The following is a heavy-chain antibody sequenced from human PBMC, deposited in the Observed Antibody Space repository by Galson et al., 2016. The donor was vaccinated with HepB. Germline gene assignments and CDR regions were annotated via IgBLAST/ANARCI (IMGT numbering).Heavy chain of an antibody. CDR1: GFTFDDYG. CDR3: ARGMSHDYGVSADY. Sequence: SLRLSCAASGFTFDDYGLSWVRQAPGKGLEWVSGINWNGGSTGYADSVKGRFTISRDKAKNSLYLQMNSLRAEDTALYYCARGMSHDYGVSADYWGQGTRVTVSS. J-gene: IGHJ4*02. D-gene: IGHD4-17*01. CDR2: INWNGGST. V-gene: IGHV3-20*04.